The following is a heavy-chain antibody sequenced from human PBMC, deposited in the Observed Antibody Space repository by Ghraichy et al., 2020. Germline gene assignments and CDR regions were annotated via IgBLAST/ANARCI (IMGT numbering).Heavy chain of an antibody. J-gene: IGHJ4*02. CDR1: GFIFNNVW. D-gene: IGHD1-26*01. V-gene: IGHV3-15*01. Sequence: GGSLRLSCAASGFIFNNVWMSWVRQAPGKGLEWVGRIKSKTVGGTTEYAAHVKGSFYISREDSKTTVYLQMNSLKSEDTAVYYCTTESDSGSYWAFDYWGQGSLVTVSS. CDR2: IKSKTVGGTT. CDR3: TTESDSGSYWAFDY.